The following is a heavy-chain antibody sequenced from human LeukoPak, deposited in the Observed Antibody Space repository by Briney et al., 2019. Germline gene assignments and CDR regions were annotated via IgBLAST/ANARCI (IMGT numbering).Heavy chain of an antibody. CDR2: INDSGDIV. Sequence: PGGSLRLSCVVSGFTFRSHAMSWVRRAPGKGLEWVSGINDSGDIVYYADSVKGRFTISRDNAKNSLYLQMNSLRVEDTAVYYCARDGRRIQDSWYFDLWGRGTLVTLST. CDR3: ARDGRRIQDSWYFDL. CDR1: GFTFRSHA. V-gene: IGHV3-23*01. D-gene: IGHD5-18*01. J-gene: IGHJ2*01.